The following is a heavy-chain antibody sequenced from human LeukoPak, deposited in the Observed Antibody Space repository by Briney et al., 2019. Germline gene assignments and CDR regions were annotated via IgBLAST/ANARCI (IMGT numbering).Heavy chain of an antibody. CDR2: INHSGST. J-gene: IGHJ6*03. CDR3: ARGHRQLWSPYYYYMDV. Sequence: PSETLSLTCAVYGGSFSGYYWSWIRQPPGKGLEWIGEINHSGSTNYNPSLKSRVTISVDTSKNQFSLKLSSVTAADTAVYYCARGHRQLWSPYYYYMDVWGKGTTVTISS. V-gene: IGHV4-34*01. D-gene: IGHD5-18*01. CDR1: GGSFSGYY.